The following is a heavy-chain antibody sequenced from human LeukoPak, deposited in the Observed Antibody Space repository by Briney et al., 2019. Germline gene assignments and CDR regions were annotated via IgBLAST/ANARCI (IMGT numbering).Heavy chain of an antibody. CDR1: GFTFSSYG. V-gene: IGHV3-33*01. D-gene: IGHD3-16*01. Sequence: GRSLRLSCAASGFTFSSYGMHWVRQAPGKGLEWVAVIWYEGSNKYYADSVKGRFTISRDNSKNTLYLQMNSLRAEDTAVYYCARELITFGGVGYFDYWGQGTLVTVSS. CDR2: IWYEGSNK. CDR3: ARELITFGGVGYFDY. J-gene: IGHJ4*02.